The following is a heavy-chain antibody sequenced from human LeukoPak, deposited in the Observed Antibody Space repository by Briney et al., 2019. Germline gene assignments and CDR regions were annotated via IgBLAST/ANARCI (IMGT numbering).Heavy chain of an antibody. D-gene: IGHD3-3*01. CDR3: ARDTARPVLRFLEWLLPNAFDI. Sequence: ASVKVSCKASGYTFTSYYMHWVRQAPGQGLEWMGIINPSGGSTSYAQKFQGRVTMTRDTSPSTVYMELSSLRSEDTAVYYCARDTARPVLRFLEWLLPNAFDIWGQGTMVTVSS. CDR1: GYTFTSYY. V-gene: IGHV1-46*01. CDR2: INPSGGST. J-gene: IGHJ3*02.